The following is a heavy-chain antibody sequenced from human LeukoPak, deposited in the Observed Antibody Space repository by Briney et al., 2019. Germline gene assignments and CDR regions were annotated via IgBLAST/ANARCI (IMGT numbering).Heavy chain of an antibody. J-gene: IGHJ4*02. CDR2: ISVSAHVI. D-gene: IGHD1-26*01. Sequence: GGSLRPSCEGSGFTFGDYFMTWIRQAPGNGLAWLSYISVSAHVIYYEESVQGRCPVSRDNAKMSLFLQMDSLRVDDTAVYYCSRRGWGSYSQDYWGQGTLVTVSA. V-gene: IGHV3-11*04. CDR1: GFTFGDYF. CDR3: SRRGWGSYSQDY.